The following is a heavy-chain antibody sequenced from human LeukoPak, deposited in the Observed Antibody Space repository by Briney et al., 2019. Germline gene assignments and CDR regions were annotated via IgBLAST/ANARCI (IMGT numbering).Heavy chain of an antibody. V-gene: IGHV3-23*01. CDR2: ISGSGGST. CDR1: GFTFSSYA. J-gene: IGHJ4*02. Sequence: GGSLRLSCAASGFTFSSYAMSWVRRAPGKGLEWVSAISGSGGSTYYADSVKGRFTISRDNSKNTLYLQMNSLRAEDTAVYYCANSEDYYDSSGFVFYWGQGTLVTVSS. CDR3: ANSEDYYDSSGFVFY. D-gene: IGHD3-22*01.